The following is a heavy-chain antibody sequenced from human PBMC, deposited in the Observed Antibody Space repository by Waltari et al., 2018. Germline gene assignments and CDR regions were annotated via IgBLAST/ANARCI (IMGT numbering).Heavy chain of an antibody. D-gene: IGHD2-2*02. Sequence: QVQLVESGGGVVRPGRSLRLSCAASGFHFNNFGMHWVRRGPGKGLECVAFISYDGRYRYHANSVKGRFTISRDNSKNTIFLEMTSLTTEDTALYYCAKDAAVAVPAAIDSWGQGTLVAVSS. J-gene: IGHJ5*02. CDR2: ISYDGRYR. CDR1: GFHFNNFG. CDR3: AKDAAVAVPAAIDS. V-gene: IGHV3-30*18.